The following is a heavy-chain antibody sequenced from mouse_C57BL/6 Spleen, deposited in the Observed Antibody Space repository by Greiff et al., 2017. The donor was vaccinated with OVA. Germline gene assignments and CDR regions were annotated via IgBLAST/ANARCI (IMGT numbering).Heavy chain of an antibody. Sequence: EVKVVESGGGLVKPGGSLKLSCAASGFTFSSYAMSWVRQTPEKRLEWVATISDGGSYTYYPDNVKGRFTISRDNAKNNLYLQMSHLKSEDTAMYYCARDSYSKNAMDYWGQGTSVTVSS. CDR3: ARDSYSKNAMDY. V-gene: IGHV5-4*01. D-gene: IGHD2-5*01. J-gene: IGHJ4*01. CDR2: ISDGGSYT. CDR1: GFTFSSYA.